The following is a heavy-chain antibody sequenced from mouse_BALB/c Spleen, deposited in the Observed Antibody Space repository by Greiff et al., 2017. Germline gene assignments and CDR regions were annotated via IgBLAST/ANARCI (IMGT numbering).Heavy chain of an antibody. D-gene: IGHD2-3*01. J-gene: IGHJ3*01. Sequence: QVQLQQPGAELVKPGASVKLSCKASGYTFTSYWMHWVKQRPGQGLEWIGEIDPSDSYTNYNQKFKGKATLTVDKSSSTAYMQLSSLTSEDSAVYYCARAPPDGYYPWFAYWGQGTLVTVSA. CDR1: GYTFTSYW. CDR2: IDPSDSYT. V-gene: IGHV1-69*02. CDR3: ARAPPDGYYPWFAY.